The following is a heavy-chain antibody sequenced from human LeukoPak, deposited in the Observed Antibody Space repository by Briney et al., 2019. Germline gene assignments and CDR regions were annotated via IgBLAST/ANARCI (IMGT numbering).Heavy chain of an antibody. V-gene: IGHV4-59*01. J-gene: IGHJ4*02. D-gene: IGHD3-22*01. CDR1: GGSISSYY. Sequence: SETLSLTCTVSGGSISSYYWSWIRQPPGKGLEWIGYIYYSGSTNYNPSLKSRVTISVDTSKNQFSLKLNSVTAADTAVYYCARVTPYYYDSSGYSPGFDYWGQGTLVTVSS. CDR3: ARVTPYYYDSSGYSPGFDY. CDR2: IYYSGST.